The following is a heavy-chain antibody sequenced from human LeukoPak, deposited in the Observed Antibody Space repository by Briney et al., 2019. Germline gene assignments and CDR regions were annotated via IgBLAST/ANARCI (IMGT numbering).Heavy chain of an antibody. CDR3: AKDLTYYYDSSGPDY. Sequence: GGSLRLSCAASGFTFSSYGMSWVRQAPGKGLEWVSAISGSGGSTYYADSVKGRFTISRDNSKNTLYLQMNSLRAEDTAVYYCAKDLTYYYDSSGPDYWGQGTLVTVSS. CDR2: ISGSGGST. CDR1: GFTFSSYG. J-gene: IGHJ4*02. V-gene: IGHV3-23*01. D-gene: IGHD3-22*01.